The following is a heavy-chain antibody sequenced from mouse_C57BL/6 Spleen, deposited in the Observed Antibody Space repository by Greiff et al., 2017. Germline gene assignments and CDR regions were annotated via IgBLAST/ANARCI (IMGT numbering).Heavy chain of an antibody. CDR1: GYTFTSYW. Sequence: VQLQQPGAELVKPGASVPLSCKASGYTFTSYWMHWVKQRPGQGLEWIGMLPPNSGSTNYNEKFKSKATLTVDKSSSTAYMQLSSLTSEDSAVYYCARKGYYSNYNFDYWGQGTTLTVSS. D-gene: IGHD2-5*01. CDR2: LPPNSGST. V-gene: IGHV1-64*01. CDR3: ARKGYYSNYNFDY. J-gene: IGHJ2*01.